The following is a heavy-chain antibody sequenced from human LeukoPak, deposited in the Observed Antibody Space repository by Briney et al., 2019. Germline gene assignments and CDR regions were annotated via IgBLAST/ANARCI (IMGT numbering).Heavy chain of an antibody. Sequence: GGSLRLSCAASRFTFSNYWMHWVRQAPGKGLDWVSGISVSGSTTYYADSVKGRFTISRDDSKNTVYLQMNSLRAEDTAVYYCASGYCGSTNCRRDYWGQGTLVTVSS. CDR3: ASGYCGSTNCRRDY. J-gene: IGHJ4*02. V-gene: IGHV3-23*01. CDR2: ISVSGSTT. CDR1: RFTFSNYW. D-gene: IGHD2-2*03.